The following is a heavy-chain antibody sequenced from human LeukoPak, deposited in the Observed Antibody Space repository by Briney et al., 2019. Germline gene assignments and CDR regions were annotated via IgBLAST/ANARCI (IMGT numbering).Heavy chain of an antibody. V-gene: IGHV4-59*08. CDR1: GGSISSYY. CDR2: IHYNGNT. D-gene: IGHD2-8*01. CDR3: ATHRYSYANFDY. Sequence: PSETLSLTCTVSGGSISSYYWSWIRQPPGKGLEWIGYIHYNGNTNYNPSLKSRVTISVDTSKNQFSLMLTSVTAADTAVYYCATHRYSYANFDYWGQGTLVTVSS. J-gene: IGHJ4*02.